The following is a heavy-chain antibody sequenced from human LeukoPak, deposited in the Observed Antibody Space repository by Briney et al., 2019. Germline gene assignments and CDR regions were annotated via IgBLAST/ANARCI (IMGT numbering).Heavy chain of an antibody. CDR3: ARGETNYGDYEGY. V-gene: IGHV3-21*01. Sequence: GGSLRLSCAASGFTLSSYSMNWVRQAPGKGLVWGSSISSSSSYIYYADSVKGRFTISRDNAKNSLYLQMNSLRAEDTAVYYCARGETNYGDYEGYWGQGTLVTVSS. J-gene: IGHJ4*02. CDR2: ISSSSSYI. CDR1: GFTLSSYS. D-gene: IGHD4-17*01.